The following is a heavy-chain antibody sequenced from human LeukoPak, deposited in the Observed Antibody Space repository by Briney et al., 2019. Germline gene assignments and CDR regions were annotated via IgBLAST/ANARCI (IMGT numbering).Heavy chain of an antibody. CDR2: ISYDGSNK. Sequence: GGSLRLSCAASGFTFSSNAMHWVRQAPGKGLEWVAVISYDGSNKYYADSVKGRFTISRDNSKNTLYLQMNSLRAEDTAVYYCARDRLYSSSWIYYYYGMDVWGQGTTVTVSS. CDR3: ARDRLYSSSWIYYYYGMDV. CDR1: GFTFSSNA. V-gene: IGHV3-30-3*01. D-gene: IGHD6-13*01. J-gene: IGHJ6*02.